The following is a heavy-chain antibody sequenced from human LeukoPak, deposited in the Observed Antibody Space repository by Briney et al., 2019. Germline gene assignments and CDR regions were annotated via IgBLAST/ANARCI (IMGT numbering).Heavy chain of an antibody. CDR1: GGSISSGNYY. J-gene: IGHJ6*02. D-gene: IGHD3-10*01. CDR2: IYHSGST. Sequence: SETLSLTCTVSGGSISSGNYYWSWIRQSPEKGLEWIGYIYHSGSTYYNPSLKSRVTISLDTSKTQFSLKLNSVTAADTAVYYCAREGTNYYYYAMEVWGQGTTVIVSS. CDR3: AREGTNYYYYAMEV. V-gene: IGHV4-30-4*01.